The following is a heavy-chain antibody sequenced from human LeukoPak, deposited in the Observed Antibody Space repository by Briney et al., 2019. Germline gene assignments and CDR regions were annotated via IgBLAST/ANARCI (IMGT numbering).Heavy chain of an antibody. CDR1: GFTFSSYA. CDR2: ISGSGVNT. D-gene: IGHD6-19*01. J-gene: IGHJ4*02. V-gene: IGHV3-23*01. CDR3: AKGPLIEVAGTTWDY. Sequence: GGSLRFSCAASGFTFSSYAMSWVRQFPGKGLEWVSAISGSGVNTYYADSVKGRFTISRDNSKNTLHLQMNSLRAEDTAVYYCAKGPLIEVAGTTWDYWGQGTLVTVSS.